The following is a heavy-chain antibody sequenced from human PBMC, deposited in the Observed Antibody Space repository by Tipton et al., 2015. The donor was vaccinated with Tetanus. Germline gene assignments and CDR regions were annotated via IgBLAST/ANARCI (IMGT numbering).Heavy chain of an antibody. CDR2: VSGDGGST. CDR1: GFTFSDYA. D-gene: IGHD3-10*01. V-gene: IGHV3-23*01. CDR3: AKAKTWINLWFGDS. J-gene: IGHJ4*02. Sequence: SLRLSCTASGFTFSDYAMTWVRQAPGKGLEWVSGVSGDGGSTYYADSVRGRFTVSRDNSENTLYLQMNSLRVEDTAIYYCAKAKTWINLWFGDSWGPGTRVIVSS.